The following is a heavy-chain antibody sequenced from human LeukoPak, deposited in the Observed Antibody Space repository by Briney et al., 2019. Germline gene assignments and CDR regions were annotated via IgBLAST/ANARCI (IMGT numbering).Heavy chain of an antibody. CDR3: ARDDGLLWFGEPHAY. V-gene: IGHV3-7*01. J-gene: IGHJ4*02. D-gene: IGHD3-10*01. CDR2: IKQDGSEK. Sequence: GGSLRLSCAASEFTFSNYAMSWVRQAPGKGLEWVANIKQDGSEKYYVDSVKGRFTISRDNAKNSLYLQMNSLRAEDTAVYYCARDDGLLWFGEPHAYWGQGTLVTVSS. CDR1: EFTFSNYA.